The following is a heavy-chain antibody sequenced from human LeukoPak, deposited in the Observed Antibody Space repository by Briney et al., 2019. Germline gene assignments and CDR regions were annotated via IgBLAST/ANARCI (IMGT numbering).Heavy chain of an antibody. D-gene: IGHD3-10*01. Sequence: ASVKVSCKASGYTFTSYYMHWVRQAPGQGLEWMGIINPSGGITSYAQKFQGRVTMTRDTSTSTVYMELSSLRSEDTAVYYCARGVTMVRGDKGYYFDYWGQGTLVTVSS. J-gene: IGHJ4*02. CDR2: INPSGGIT. V-gene: IGHV1-46*01. CDR3: ARGVTMVRGDKGYYFDY. CDR1: GYTFTSYY.